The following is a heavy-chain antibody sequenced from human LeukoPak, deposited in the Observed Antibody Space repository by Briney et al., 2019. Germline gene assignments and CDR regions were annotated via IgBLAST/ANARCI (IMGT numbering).Heavy chain of an antibody. CDR1: GFTFSSYG. CDR2: IRYDGSNK. CDR3: ANLVPAPYYYYYMDV. J-gene: IGHJ6*03. Sequence: GGSLRLSCAASGFTFSSYGMHWVRQAPGKGLEWVAFIRYDGSNKYYADSVKGRFTISRDNSKNTLYLQMNSLRAEDTAVYYCANLVPAPYYYYYMDVWGKGTTVTVSS. V-gene: IGHV3-30*02. D-gene: IGHD2-2*01.